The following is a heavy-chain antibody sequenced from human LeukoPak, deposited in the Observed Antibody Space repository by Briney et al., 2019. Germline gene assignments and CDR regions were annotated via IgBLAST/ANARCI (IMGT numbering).Heavy chain of an antibody. CDR3: ARVGGTVTTHFDY. D-gene: IGHD4-17*01. Sequence: ASVKVSCKASGYTFTGYYMHWVRQAPGQGLEWMGWINPNSGGTNYAQKFQGWVTMTRDTSISTAYMELSRLRSDDTAVYYCARVGGTVTTHFDYWGQGTLVTVSS. CDR1: GYTFTGYY. J-gene: IGHJ4*02. CDR2: INPNSGGT. V-gene: IGHV1-2*04.